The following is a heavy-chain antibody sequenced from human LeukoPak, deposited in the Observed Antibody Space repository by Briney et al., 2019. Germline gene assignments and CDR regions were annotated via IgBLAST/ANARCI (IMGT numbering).Heavy chain of an antibody. D-gene: IGHD5-12*01. CDR1: GFTFSSYS. J-gene: IGHJ5*02. CDR3: ARDRGQWLRLRGWFDP. CDR2: IRSSSSYI. Sequence: GGSLRLSCAASGFTFSSYSMNWVRQAPGKGLEWVSSIRSSSSYIYYPDSLKGRFTISRDNAKNSLYLPMSSLRAEDTAVYYCARDRGQWLRLRGWFDPWGQGTLVTVSS. V-gene: IGHV3-21*01.